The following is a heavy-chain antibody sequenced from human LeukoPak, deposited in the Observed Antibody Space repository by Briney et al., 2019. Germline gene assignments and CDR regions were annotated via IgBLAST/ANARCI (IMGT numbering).Heavy chain of an antibody. V-gene: IGHV1-24*01. CDR3: APLDFWVPST. CDR2: FDPEDGET. CDR1: GYTLNELS. D-gene: IGHD3-3*01. J-gene: IGHJ5*02. Sequence: RRASVKVACKVSGYTLNELSIHWVRQAAGKGLEWMGGFDPEDGETVYAQKFQGRVTMAEDTSTDTAYMELSSLRSEDTAVYYCAPLDFWVPSTWGQGTLVTVSS.